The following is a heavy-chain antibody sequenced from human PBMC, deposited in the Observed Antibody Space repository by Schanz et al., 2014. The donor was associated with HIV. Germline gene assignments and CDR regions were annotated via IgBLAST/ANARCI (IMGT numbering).Heavy chain of an antibody. CDR2: IRQDRSER. D-gene: IGHD2-8*01. CDR3: ARERYCTNGVCRVYGMGV. CDR1: GFTFNSYG. J-gene: IGHJ6*02. Sequence: VQLVESGGGVVQPGRSLRLSCAASGFTFNSYGMHWVRQAPGKGLEWVANIRQDRSERYYVDSVRGRFTISRDNAKNALFLQMNRLRAEDTAVYYCARERYCTNGVCRVYGMGVWGQGATVTVSS. V-gene: IGHV3-7*01.